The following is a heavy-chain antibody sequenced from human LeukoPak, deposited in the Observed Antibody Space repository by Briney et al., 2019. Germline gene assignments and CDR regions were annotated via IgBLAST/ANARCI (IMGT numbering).Heavy chain of an antibody. V-gene: IGHV1-18*01. CDR1: GYTFTNYG. Sequence: ASVKVSCKASGYTFTNYGVSWVRQAPGQGLEWVGWINTYNGNTNYAQKLRGRVTMTTDTSISTAYMELSRLRSDDTAVYYCAKAVPVAYCGGDCWFDPWGQGTLVTVSS. J-gene: IGHJ5*02. CDR3: AKAVPVAYCGGDCWFDP. CDR2: INTYNGNT. D-gene: IGHD2-21*02.